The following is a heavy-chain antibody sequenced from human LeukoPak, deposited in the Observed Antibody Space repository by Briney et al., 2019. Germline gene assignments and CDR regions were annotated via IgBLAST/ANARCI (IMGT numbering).Heavy chain of an antibody. CDR2: IYYSGST. J-gene: IGHJ6*03. D-gene: IGHD1-14*01. V-gene: IGHV4-59*12. CDR1: GGSFSGYY. CDR3: ARDRGNQRGYYYYYMDV. Sequence: PSETLSLTCAVYGGSFSGYYWSWIRQPPGKGLEWIGYIYYSGSTNYNPSLKSRVTISVDTSKNQFSLKLSSVTAADTAVYYCARDRGNQRGYYYYYMDVWGKGTTVTVSS.